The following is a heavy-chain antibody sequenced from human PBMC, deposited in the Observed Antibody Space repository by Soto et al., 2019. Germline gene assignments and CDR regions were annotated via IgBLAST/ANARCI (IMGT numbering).Heavy chain of an antibody. Sequence: PGGSLRLSCAASGFTFSSYAMHWFRQAPGKGLEWISYITSSSGIIYYADSVKGGFTTSRDNSKNPLYLELHSMRAEDPVLYLYALCSYGPHASYYAIDVWGQGTPVTVFS. J-gene: IGHJ6*02. CDR2: ITSSSGII. CDR3: ALCSYGPHASYYAIDV. D-gene: IGHD5-18*01. CDR1: GFTFSSYA. V-gene: IGHV3-48*01.